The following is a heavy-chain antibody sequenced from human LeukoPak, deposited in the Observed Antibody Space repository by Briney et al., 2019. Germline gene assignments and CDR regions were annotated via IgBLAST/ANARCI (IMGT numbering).Heavy chain of an antibody. CDR3: VRRRNSNYYDSSGYHPY. D-gene: IGHD3-22*01. Sequence: GGSLRLSCAASGLTFSSYDMHWVRQATGKGLEWDSAIGTLADTDYPDSVKGRFTISRENAKNSLYLQMNNLRAGDTAVYYCVRRRNSNYYDSSGYHPYWGQGTLVTVSS. CDR1: GLTFSSYD. CDR2: IGTLADT. V-gene: IGHV3-13*01. J-gene: IGHJ4*02.